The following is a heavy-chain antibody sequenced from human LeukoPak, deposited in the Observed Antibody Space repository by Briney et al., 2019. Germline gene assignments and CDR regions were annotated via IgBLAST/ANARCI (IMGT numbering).Heavy chain of an antibody. J-gene: IGHJ4*02. Sequence: SETLSLTCTVSGGSISSYYWSWLRQPPGKGLEWIGYIYYSGSANYSPSLKSRVTISVDTSKNQFSLKLHSVTAADTAVYYCARGGSYYDYWGQGTLVTVSS. CDR3: ARGGSYYDY. V-gene: IGHV4-59*01. D-gene: IGHD1-26*01. CDR1: GGSISSYY. CDR2: IYYSGSA.